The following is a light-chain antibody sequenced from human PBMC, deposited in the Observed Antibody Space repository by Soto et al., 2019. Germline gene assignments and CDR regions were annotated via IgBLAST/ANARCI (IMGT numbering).Light chain of an antibody. Sequence: DIQMTQSPSSVSASVGDRVSITCRASQGISNWLAWYQQKPGRAPKLLIYTGSSLQSGVPSRFSCTESGTDFTPTISSLQPEDVATYYCQQANSFPLTFGGGTKVEIK. V-gene: IGKV1-12*01. CDR3: QQANSFPLT. CDR1: QGISNW. CDR2: TGS. J-gene: IGKJ4*01.